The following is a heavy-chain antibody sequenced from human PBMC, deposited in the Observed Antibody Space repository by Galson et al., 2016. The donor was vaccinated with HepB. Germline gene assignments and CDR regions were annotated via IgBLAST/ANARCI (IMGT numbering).Heavy chain of an antibody. D-gene: IGHD3-10*02. CDR3: VRQQFHSHGPRPASTPNRPAYRHWDSLKASDTAMYYCVRQQLHSYGRTHFDF. CDR2: MYPGNSET. Sequence: QSGAEVKKPGESLKISCQGSEYSFVRYWIGWVRQMPGKGLEYVGIMYPGNSETRYSPSFQGQVTISADTSISTPYLHWCSRKASDTAIYYCVRQQFHSHGPRPASTPNRPAYRHWDSLKASDTAMYYCVRQQLHSYGRTHFDFWGQGTLVTVS. J-gene: IGHJ4*02. CDR1: EYSFVRYW. V-gene: IGHV5-51*01.